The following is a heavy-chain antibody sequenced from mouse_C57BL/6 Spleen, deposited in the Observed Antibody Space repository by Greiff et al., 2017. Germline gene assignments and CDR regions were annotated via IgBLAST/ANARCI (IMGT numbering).Heavy chain of an antibody. CDR3: ARIDSLGGNWND. CDR2: INPSNGGT. V-gene: IGHV1-53*01. CDR1: GYTFTSYW. Sequence: QVQLKQPGTELVKPGASVKLSCKASGYTFTSYWMHWVKQRPGQGLEWIGNINPSNGGTNYNEKFKSKATLTVDKSSSTAYMQLSSLTSEDSAVYYCARIDSLGGNWNDWGKGTTLTVSS. J-gene: IGHJ2*01. D-gene: IGHD4-1*01.